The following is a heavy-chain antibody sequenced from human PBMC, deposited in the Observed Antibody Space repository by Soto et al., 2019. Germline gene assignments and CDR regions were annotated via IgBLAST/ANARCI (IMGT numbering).Heavy chain of an antibody. CDR3: AKDVIAVAGTTNYFDY. CDR2: ISWNSYNI. CDR1: GFTFDDYA. V-gene: IGHV3-9*01. D-gene: IGHD6-19*01. Sequence: GGSLRLSCAAPGFTFDDYAMHWVRQAPGKGLEWVSGISWNSYNIDYADSVKGRFTISRDNAKNSLYLQMNSLRAEDTALYYCAKDVIAVAGTTNYFDYWGQGTLVTVSS. J-gene: IGHJ4*02.